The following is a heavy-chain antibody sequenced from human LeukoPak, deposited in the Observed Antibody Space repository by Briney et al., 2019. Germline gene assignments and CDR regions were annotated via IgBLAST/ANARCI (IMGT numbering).Heavy chain of an antibody. CDR1: GGSFSGYY. Sequence: SETLSLTCAVSGGSFSGYYWSWIRQPPGKGLEWIGEINHSGSTNYNPSLKSRVTISVDTSKNQFSLKLSSVTAADTAVYYCARGVAVGAPNAFDIWGQGTMVTVSS. CDR2: INHSGST. CDR3: ARGVAVGAPNAFDI. J-gene: IGHJ3*02. V-gene: IGHV4-34*01. D-gene: IGHD1-26*01.